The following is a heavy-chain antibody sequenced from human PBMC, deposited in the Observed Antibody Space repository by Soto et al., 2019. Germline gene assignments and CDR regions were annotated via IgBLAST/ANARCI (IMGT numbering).Heavy chain of an antibody. D-gene: IGHD2-2*01. CDR3: ARGGGLFCSSTSCYAGKGYYYYGMDV. V-gene: IGHV3-33*01. CDR1: GFTFSSYG. J-gene: IGHJ6*02. CDR2: IWYDGSNK. Sequence: GGSLRLSCAASGFTFSSYGMHWVRQAPGKGLEWVAVIWYDGSNKYYADSVKGRFTISRDNSKNTLYMQMNSLRAEDTAVYYCARGGGLFCSSTSCYAGKGYYYYGMDVWGQGTTVTVSS.